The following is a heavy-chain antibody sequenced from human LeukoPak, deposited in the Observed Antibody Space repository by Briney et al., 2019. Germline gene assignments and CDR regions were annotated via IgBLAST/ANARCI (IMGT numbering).Heavy chain of an antibody. CDR1: GFTFSTYW. CDR3: ARDSSGYQ. CDR2: IKEDGSEK. D-gene: IGHD3-22*01. Sequence: TGGSLRLSCAASGFTFSTYWMSWVRQAPGKGLEWVANIKEDGSEKYYGDSVKGRFTISRDNAKDSLYLQMNSLRAEDTAVYYCARDSSGYQWGQGTLVTVSS. V-gene: IGHV3-7*01. J-gene: IGHJ4*02.